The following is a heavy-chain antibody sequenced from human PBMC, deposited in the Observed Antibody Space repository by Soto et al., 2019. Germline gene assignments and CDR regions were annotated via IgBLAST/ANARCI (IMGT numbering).Heavy chain of an antibody. J-gene: IGHJ4*02. CDR2: ISYDGSNK. V-gene: IGHV3-30-3*01. Sequence: QVQLVESGGGVVQPGRSLRLSCAASGFTFSSYAMHWVRQAPGKGLEWVAVISYDGSNKYYADSVKGRFTISRDNSNNTLYLQMNSLRAEDTAVYYCNLYGDLIDYWGQGTLVTVSS. CDR3: NLYGDLIDY. D-gene: IGHD4-17*01. CDR1: GFTFSSYA.